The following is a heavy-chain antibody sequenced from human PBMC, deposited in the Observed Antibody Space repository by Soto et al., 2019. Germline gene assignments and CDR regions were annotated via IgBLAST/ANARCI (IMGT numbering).Heavy chain of an antibody. D-gene: IGHD3-16*01. V-gene: IGHV2-5*02. J-gene: IGHJ5*02. CDR2: IYWDDDK. CDR3: AHIPNYYQYDWFDP. Sequence: QITLKESGPPLVKPTQTLTLTCTSSGFSLTSRGVGMGWIRQPPGKALECLALIYWDDDKRYSPSLQSRLSITKDTSKIQVVLTMTNVDPVDTATYYCAHIPNYYQYDWFDPWGQGTLVSVSS. CDR1: GFSLTSRGVG.